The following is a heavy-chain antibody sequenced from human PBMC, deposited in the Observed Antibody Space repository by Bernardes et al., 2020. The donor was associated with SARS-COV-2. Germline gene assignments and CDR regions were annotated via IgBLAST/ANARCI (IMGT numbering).Heavy chain of an antibody. Sequence: SETLSLTCAVYGGSFSGYYWSWIRQPPGKGLEWVGEINHSGSTNYNPSPKSRVTISLDTSKNQFSLKLSSVTAADTAVYYCARGGGYCSSTGCDLWINWFDPWGQGNLLTVSP. J-gene: IGHJ5*02. D-gene: IGHD2-2*03. CDR1: GGSFSGYY. CDR3: ARGGGYCSSTGCDLWINWFDP. V-gene: IGHV4-34*01. CDR2: INHSGST.